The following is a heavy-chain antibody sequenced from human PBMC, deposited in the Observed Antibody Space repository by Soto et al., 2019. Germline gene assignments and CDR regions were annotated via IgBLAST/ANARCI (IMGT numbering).Heavy chain of an antibody. CDR3: ARHSKKTGDFDYYYGMDV. Sequence: SETLSLTCSVFGGSMCPYYWSWIRQSPGKGLEWIANIYYRGNTNYNPSLESRVTISIDTSKNQFSLKLNSLTAADTAVYYCARHSKKTGDFDYYYGMDVWGQGTTVTVSS. V-gene: IGHV4-59*08. CDR1: GGSMCPYY. D-gene: IGHD7-27*01. J-gene: IGHJ6*02. CDR2: IYYRGNT.